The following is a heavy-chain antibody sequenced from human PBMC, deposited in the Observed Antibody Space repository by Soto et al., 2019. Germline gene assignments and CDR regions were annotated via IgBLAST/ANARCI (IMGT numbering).Heavy chain of an antibody. V-gene: IGHV3-7*03. D-gene: IGHD2-2*01. Sequence: GGSLRLSCAACGFTFSSYWMSWVRQAPGKXLEWVANIKEDGSEKYYVDSVKGRFTISRDNAKNTLYLQMNSLRAEDTAVYYCARDLYQLPTMKYYYYGMDVWGQGTPVTVSS. CDR1: GFTFSSYW. CDR3: ARDLYQLPTMKYYYYGMDV. J-gene: IGHJ6*02. CDR2: IKEDGSEK.